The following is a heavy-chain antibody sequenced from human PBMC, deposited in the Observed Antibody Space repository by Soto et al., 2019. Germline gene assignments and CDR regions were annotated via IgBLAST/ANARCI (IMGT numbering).Heavy chain of an antibody. CDR2: ISPGSRYP. D-gene: IGHD2-15*01. Sequence: LIRSCAGSGFTFGYSYMSWIRQAPGKGLEWLSYISPGSRYPAYADSVKGRFTISRDNAKRSLYLQMMSLTAEDTAIYYCVRGGGGGLFDPWGQGTMVTVSS. V-gene: IGHV3-11*06. CDR3: VRGGGGGLFDP. J-gene: IGHJ5*02. CDR1: GFTFGYSY.